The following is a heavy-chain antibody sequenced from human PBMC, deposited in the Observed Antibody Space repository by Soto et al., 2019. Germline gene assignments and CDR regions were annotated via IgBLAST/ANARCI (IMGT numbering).Heavy chain of an antibody. CDR1: GGSVSSGGYS. J-gene: IGHJ3*02. V-gene: IGHV4-30-2*01. CDR3: AIAYIEMATYNSRAFDI. CDR2: IYHSGST. Sequence: SETLFLTCTVSGGSVSSGGYSWSWIRQPPGKGLEWIGYIYHSGSTYYNPSLKSRVTISVDRSKNQFSLKLSSVTAADTAVYFCAIAYIEMATYNSRAFDICGQGTMVTVSS. D-gene: IGHD5-12*01.